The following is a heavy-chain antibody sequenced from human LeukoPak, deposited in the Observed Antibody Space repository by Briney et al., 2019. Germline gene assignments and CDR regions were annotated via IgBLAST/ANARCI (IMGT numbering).Heavy chain of an antibody. V-gene: IGHV3-7*04. CDR3: ARAWELHAFDI. CDR2: IKQDGSEK. J-gene: IGHJ3*02. D-gene: IGHD1-26*01. Sequence: GGSLRLSCAASGFTFSSYWMSWVRQAPGKGLEWVTNIKQDGSEKYYVDSVKGRFTISRDNAKNSLYLQMNSLRAEDRAVYYCARAWELHAFDIWGQGTMVTVSS. CDR1: GFTFSSYW.